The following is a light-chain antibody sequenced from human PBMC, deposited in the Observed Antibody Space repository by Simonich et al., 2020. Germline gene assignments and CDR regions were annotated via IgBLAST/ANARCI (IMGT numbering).Light chain of an antibody. CDR3: QQYYSTPWT. CDR2: GAS. V-gene: IGKV3-15*01. J-gene: IGKJ1*01. CDR1: QSVSSN. Sequence: EIVMTQSPATLSVSPGERATLSCRASQSVSSNLAWYQQKPGQAPRILIYGASTRATGIPARFSGSGSGTDFTLTISSLQAEDVAVYYCQQYYSTPWTFGQGTKVEIK.